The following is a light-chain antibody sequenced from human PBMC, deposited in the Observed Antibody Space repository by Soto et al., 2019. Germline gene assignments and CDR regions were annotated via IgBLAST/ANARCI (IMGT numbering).Light chain of an antibody. CDR3: QQYNDNWT. V-gene: IGKV1-5*03. J-gene: IGKJ1*01. CDR2: KAF. Sequence: DIQMTQSPSTLSASVGERVTNTCRASQSISSWLAWYQQKPGQAPKLLIYKAFTLQSGVPSRFSGSGSGTEFTLAISSLQPDDSATYYCQQYNDNWTFGQGTKV. CDR1: QSISSW.